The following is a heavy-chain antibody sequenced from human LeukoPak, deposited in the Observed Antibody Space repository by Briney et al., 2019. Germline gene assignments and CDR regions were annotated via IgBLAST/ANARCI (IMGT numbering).Heavy chain of an antibody. D-gene: IGHD6-19*01. CDR1: GFTFDDYA. V-gene: IGHV3-9*01. CDR2: ISWNSGSI. CDR3: AKDVRKKHSRGWYGWLDP. Sequence: GGSLRLSCAASGFTFDDYAMHWVRQAPGKGLEWVSGISWNSGSIGYADSVKGRFTISRDNAKNSLYLQINSLRAEDTALYYCAKDVRKKHSRGWYGWLDPWGQGTLVTVSS. J-gene: IGHJ5*02.